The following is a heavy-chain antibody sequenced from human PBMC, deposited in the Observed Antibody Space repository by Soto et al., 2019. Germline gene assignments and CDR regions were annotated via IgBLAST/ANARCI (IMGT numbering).Heavy chain of an antibody. J-gene: IGHJ5*02. CDR2: IYYSGST. V-gene: IGHV4-39*01. CDR1: GGSISSSSYY. D-gene: IGHD3-3*01. CDR3: ARGQNDLWSGYSNWFDT. Sequence: SETLSLTCTVSGGSISSSSYYWGWIRQPPGKGLEWIGSIYYSGSTYYNPSLKSRVTISVDTSRNQFSLKLSSVTAADTAVYYCARGQNDLWSGYSNWFDTWGQGTLVTVSS.